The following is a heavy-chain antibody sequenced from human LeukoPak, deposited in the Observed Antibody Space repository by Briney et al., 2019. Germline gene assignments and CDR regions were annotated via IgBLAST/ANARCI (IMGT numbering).Heavy chain of an antibody. J-gene: IGHJ4*02. Sequence: TGGSLRLSCAGSGFTFRSLWMTWVRQAPGKGLEWVANINQDGSEKYFVDSVKGRFTISRDNAKNSVFLQMNSLTVEDTAVYYCARDGGVSGYDLLDYWGQGTLVTVSS. V-gene: IGHV3-7*01. CDR3: ARDGGVSGYDLLDY. CDR2: INQDGSEK. D-gene: IGHD5-12*01. CDR1: GFTFRSLW.